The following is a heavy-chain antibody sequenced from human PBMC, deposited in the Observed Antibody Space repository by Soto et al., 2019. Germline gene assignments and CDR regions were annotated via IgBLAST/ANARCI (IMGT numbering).Heavy chain of an antibody. CDR3: ARESEDLTSNFDY. CDR2: ISSTTNYI. V-gene: IGHV3-21*01. J-gene: IGHJ4*02. CDR1: GFTFTRYG. Sequence: GSLRLSCAASGFTFTRYGMNWGRRSPVNGLDWFSSISSTTNYIYYADSMKGRFTVSRDNAKNSVYLEMNSLSAEDTAVYYCARESEDLTSNFDYWGQGTLVTVSS.